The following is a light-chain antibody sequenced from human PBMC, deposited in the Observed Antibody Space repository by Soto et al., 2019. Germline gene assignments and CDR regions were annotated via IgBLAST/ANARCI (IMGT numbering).Light chain of an antibody. CDR2: GNS. V-gene: IGLV1-40*01. CDR1: SSNIGAGYD. J-gene: IGLJ1*01. CDR3: SSYTTSSPYV. Sequence: QSVLTQPPSVSGAPGQRVTISYTGSSSNIGAGYDVHWYQQLPGTAPKLLIYGNSNRPSGVPDRFSGSKSGTSASLAITGLQAEDEADYYCSSYTTSSPYVFGTGTKVTVL.